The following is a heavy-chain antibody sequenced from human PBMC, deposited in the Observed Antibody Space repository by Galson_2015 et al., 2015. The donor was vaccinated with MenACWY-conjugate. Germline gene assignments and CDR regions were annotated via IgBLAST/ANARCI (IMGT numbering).Heavy chain of an antibody. Sequence: SLRLSCATSGFTFSSSWMSWVRQAPGKGLEWVANINQDGNEKNHVDSVKGQFTISRDNAKNSLYLQMNSLRAEDTAVYYCATGGFRPDYWGQGTLVTVSS. J-gene: IGHJ4*02. CDR2: INQDGNEK. D-gene: IGHD6-6*01. V-gene: IGHV3-7*03. CDR1: GFTFSSSW. CDR3: ATGGFRPDY.